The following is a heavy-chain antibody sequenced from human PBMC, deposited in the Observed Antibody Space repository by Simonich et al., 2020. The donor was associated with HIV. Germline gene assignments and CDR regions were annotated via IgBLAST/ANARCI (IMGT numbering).Heavy chain of an antibody. D-gene: IGHD1-1*01. CDR2: ISPDKSGP. CDR3: ARDSATRTDAGAFDI. J-gene: IGHJ3*02. CDR1: GYTLPAYL. V-gene: IGHV1-2*06. Sequence: QVQLVQSGAEVKKTGASVKVSCKASGYTLPAYLSHWVRQAPGQGFEGMGRISPDKSGPYYPQKFQGRVTLTRDTSISTAYMELSRLRSDDTAVYYCARDSATRTDAGAFDIWGQGTMVTVSS.